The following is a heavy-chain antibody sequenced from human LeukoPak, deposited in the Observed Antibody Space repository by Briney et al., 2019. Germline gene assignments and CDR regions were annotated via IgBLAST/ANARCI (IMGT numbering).Heavy chain of an antibody. CDR2: IYYSGTT. J-gene: IGHJ5*02. CDR3: ARGRYGTVSRGWFDP. V-gene: IGHV4-59*01. D-gene: IGHD1-1*01. CDR1: GGSISSYY. Sequence: SETLSLTCTVSGGSISSYYWSWIRQPPGKGLEWIGYIYYSGTTNYNPSLKSRVTISVDASKKEISLKLSSVTAADTAVYYCARGRYGTVSRGWFDPWGQGTLVTVSS.